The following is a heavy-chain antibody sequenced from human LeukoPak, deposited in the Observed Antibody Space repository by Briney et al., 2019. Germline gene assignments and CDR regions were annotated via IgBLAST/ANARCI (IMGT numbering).Heavy chain of an antibody. J-gene: IGHJ4*02. CDR3: ARGSRVWFGELLFDY. Sequence: GGSLRLSCAASGFTFSDYYMSWIRQAPGKGLEWVSYISSSSSYTNYADSVKGRFTISRDNAKNSLYLQMNSLRAEDTAVYYCARGSRVWFGELLFDYWGQETLVTVSS. D-gene: IGHD3-10*01. CDR1: GFTFSDYY. CDR2: ISSSSSYT. V-gene: IGHV3-11*06.